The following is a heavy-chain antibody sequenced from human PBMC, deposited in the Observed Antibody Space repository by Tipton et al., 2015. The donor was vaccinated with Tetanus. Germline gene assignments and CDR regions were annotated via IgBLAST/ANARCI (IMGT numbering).Heavy chain of an antibody. CDR3: ARHKVGMGSSSSTEGDIYYGMDV. Sequence: MQLVQSGAEVKKPGESLRISCKGSGYSFTSYWISWVRQMPGKGLEWMGRIDPSDSYTNYSPSFQGHVTISADKSISTAYLQWSSLKASDTAMYYCARHKVGMGSSSSTEGDIYYGMDVWGQGTTVTVSS. D-gene: IGHD6-6*01. CDR1: GYSFTSYW. J-gene: IGHJ6*02. CDR2: IDPSDSYT. V-gene: IGHV5-10-1*01.